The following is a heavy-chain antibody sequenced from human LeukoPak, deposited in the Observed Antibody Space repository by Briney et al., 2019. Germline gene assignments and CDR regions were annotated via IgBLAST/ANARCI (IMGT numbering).Heavy chain of an antibody. J-gene: IGHJ2*01. V-gene: IGHV3-9*01. D-gene: IGHD3-10*01. Sequence: GGSLRLSCAASGFTFDDYAMHWVRQAPGKGLEWVSGISWNSGSIGYADSVKGRFTISRDNAKNSLYLQMNSLRAKDTALYYCAKDPAAVRGAYFDLWGRGTLVTVSS. CDR2: ISWNSGSI. CDR1: GFTFDDYA. CDR3: AKDPAAVRGAYFDL.